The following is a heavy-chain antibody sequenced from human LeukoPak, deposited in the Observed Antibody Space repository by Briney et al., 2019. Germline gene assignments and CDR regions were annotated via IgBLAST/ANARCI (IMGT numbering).Heavy chain of an antibody. V-gene: IGHV3-15*01. Sequence: GGSLRLSCAASGFTFSNAWMRWVRQAPGKGLEWVGRIKSKSDGETADYAAPVKGRFTISRDDSTNTLYLQMNSLKTEDTAVYYCSTVYFYYGSSVDYCGPGALGTVSS. D-gene: IGHD3-22*01. CDR1: GFTFSNAW. J-gene: IGHJ4*02. CDR2: IKSKSDGETA. CDR3: STVYFYYGSSVDY.